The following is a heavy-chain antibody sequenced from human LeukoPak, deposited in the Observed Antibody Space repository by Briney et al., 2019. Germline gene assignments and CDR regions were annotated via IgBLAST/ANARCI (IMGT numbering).Heavy chain of an antibody. Sequence: PGGSLKLSCAASGFTFSDHCMDWVRQAPGKGLEWVGRTRNKANSYTTEYAASVKGRFTISRDDSKNSLYLQMNSLKTEDTAVYYCARAYDSSGYYYFFDYWGQGTLVTVSS. CDR1: GFTFSDHC. V-gene: IGHV3-72*01. CDR2: TRNKANSYTT. J-gene: IGHJ4*02. CDR3: ARAYDSSGYYYFFDY. D-gene: IGHD3-22*01.